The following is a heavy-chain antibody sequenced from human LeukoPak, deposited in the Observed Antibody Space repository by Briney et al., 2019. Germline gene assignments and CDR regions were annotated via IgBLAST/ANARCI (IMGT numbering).Heavy chain of an antibody. D-gene: IGHD2-2*01. CDR3: ARVGESIGYCSSTSCRGENFDY. CDR1: GFTFSSYS. CDR2: ISSSSSYI. J-gene: IGHJ4*02. V-gene: IGHV3-21*01. Sequence: GGSLRLSCAASGFTFSSYSMNWVRQAPGKGLEWVSSISSSSSYIYYADSVKGRFTISRDNAKNSLYLQMNSLRAEDTAVYYCARVGESIGYCSSTSCRGENFDYWGQGTLVTVSS.